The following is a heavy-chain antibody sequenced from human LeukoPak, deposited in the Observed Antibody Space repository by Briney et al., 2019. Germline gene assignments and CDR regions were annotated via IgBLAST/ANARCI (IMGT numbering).Heavy chain of an antibody. Sequence: SETLSLTCTVSGGSISNYYWSWIRQPAGKGLEWIGRIYSSGTTIYNPSLKSRVTMSVDTSKNQFSLKLSSVTAADTAVYYCARRGYSSSFDNWFDPWGQGTLVTVSS. J-gene: IGHJ5*02. CDR1: GGSISNYY. CDR3: ARRGYSSSFDNWFDP. D-gene: IGHD6-6*01. V-gene: IGHV4-4*07. CDR2: IYSSGTT.